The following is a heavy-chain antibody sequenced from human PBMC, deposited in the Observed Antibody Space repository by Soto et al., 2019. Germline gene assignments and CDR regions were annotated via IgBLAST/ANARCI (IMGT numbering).Heavy chain of an antibody. J-gene: IGHJ5*02. CDR3: ARWVGANTMVRGVNWFDP. Sequence: ASVKVSCKASGYTFTSYGISWVRQAPGQGLEWMGWISAYNGNTNYAQKLQGRVTMTTDTSTSTAYMELRSLRSDDTAVYYCARWVGANTMVRGVNWFDPWGQGTLVTDSS. D-gene: IGHD3-10*01. CDR1: GYTFTSYG. CDR2: ISAYNGNT. V-gene: IGHV1-18*01.